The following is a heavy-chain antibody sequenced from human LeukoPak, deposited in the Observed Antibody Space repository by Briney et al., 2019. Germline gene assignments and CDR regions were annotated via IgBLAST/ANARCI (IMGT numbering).Heavy chain of an antibody. CDR1: GYTFTGYY. Sequence: ASVKVSCKASGYTFTGYYMHWARQAPGQGLEWMGWINPNSGGTNYAQKFQGRVTMTRDTSISTAYMELSRLRSDDTAVYYCARDRYSDYYYYMDVWGKGTTVTVSS. CDR2: INPNSGGT. CDR3: ARDRYSDYYYYMDV. J-gene: IGHJ6*03. V-gene: IGHV1-2*02. D-gene: IGHD1-1*01.